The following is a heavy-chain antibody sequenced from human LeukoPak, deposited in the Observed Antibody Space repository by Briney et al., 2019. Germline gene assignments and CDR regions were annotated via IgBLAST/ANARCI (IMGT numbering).Heavy chain of an antibody. CDR2: IHTSGST. J-gene: IGHJ5*02. CDR3: ARGRQQLVLVVSFRGAEFDP. Sequence: PSETLSLTCTVSGYSISSGYYWGWIRQPAGKGLEWIGRIHTSGSTNYNPSLKSRVTMSVDTSKNQFSLKLSSVTAADTAVYYCARGRQQLVLVVSFRGAEFDPWGQGTLVTVSS. CDR1: GYSISSGYY. D-gene: IGHD6-6*01. V-gene: IGHV4-4*07.